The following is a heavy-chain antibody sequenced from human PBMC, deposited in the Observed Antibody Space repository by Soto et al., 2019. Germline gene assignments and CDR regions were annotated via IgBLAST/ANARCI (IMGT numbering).Heavy chain of an antibody. CDR2: IYHSGST. Sequence: SETLSLTCAVSGGSISSGGYSWSWIRQPPGKGLEWIGYIYHSGSTYYNPSLKSRVTISVDRSKNQFSLKLSSVTAADTAVYYCARAVAGNFDYWGQGTLVTVSS. J-gene: IGHJ4*02. V-gene: IGHV4-30-2*01. CDR3: ARAVAGNFDY. CDR1: GGSISSGGYS. D-gene: IGHD6-19*01.